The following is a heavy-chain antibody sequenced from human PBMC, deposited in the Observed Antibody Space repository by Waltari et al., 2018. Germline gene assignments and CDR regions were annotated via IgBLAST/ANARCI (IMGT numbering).Heavy chain of an antibody. V-gene: IGHV3-21*01. J-gene: IGHJ4*02. Sequence: EVQVVESGGCLVKPGGSLRLSFVGSGFSFSGYGLNWVPQAPGKGLEWVSSVSSSSTYTYYADAVKGRFSISRDNAKNSLYLQMDSLRADDTALYYCARGIAGDSYYYFDSWGQGTLVTVSS. D-gene: IGHD2-21*02. CDR3: ARGIAGDSYYYFDS. CDR1: GFSFSGYG. CDR2: VSSSSTYT.